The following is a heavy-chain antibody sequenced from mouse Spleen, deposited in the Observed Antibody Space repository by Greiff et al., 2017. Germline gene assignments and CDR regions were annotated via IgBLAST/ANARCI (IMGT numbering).Heavy chain of an antibody. V-gene: IGHV1-15*01. D-gene: IGHD3-3*01. J-gene: IGHJ3*01. CDR1: GYTFTDYE. CDR2: IDPETGGT. CDR3: TREGDAWFAY. Sequence: VQLQQSGAELVRPGASVTLSCKASGYTFTDYEMHWVKQTPVHGLEWIGAIDPETGGTAYNQKFKGKAILTADKSSSTAYMELRSLTSEDSAVYYCTREGDAWFAYWGQGTLVTVSA.